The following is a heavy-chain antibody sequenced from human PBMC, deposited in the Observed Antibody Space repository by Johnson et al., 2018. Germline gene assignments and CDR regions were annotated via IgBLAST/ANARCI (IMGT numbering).Heavy chain of an antibody. V-gene: IGHV4-59*01. CDR3: ARGLRSSWYSGNCFQH. Sequence: QVQLQESGPGLVKPSETLSLTCSVSGASISSYYWSWIRQPPGKGLEWIGYMYYSGSTNYNPSFNSRVTISLDPSKNQFSPNLSSVTASDPAVYYCARGLRSSWYSGNCFQHWGQGTLVTVSS. CDR1: GASISSYY. D-gene: IGHD6-13*01. CDR2: MYYSGST. J-gene: IGHJ1*01.